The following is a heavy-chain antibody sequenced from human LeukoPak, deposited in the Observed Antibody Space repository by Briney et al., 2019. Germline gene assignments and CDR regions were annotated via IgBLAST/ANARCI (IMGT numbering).Heavy chain of an antibody. V-gene: IGHV4-39*07. CDR3: ARDGSDNWGLFDN. Sequence: PSETLSLTCSVSGGSISGTSYCWGWIRQPPGKGPEWIGSHYHTGRIYHNPSLNSRVTISVDTSKNQFSLKLSSVTDADTAVYYCARDGSDNWGLFDNWGRGTLVTVPS. D-gene: IGHD1-1*01. CDR2: HYHTGRI. CDR1: GGSISGTSYC. J-gene: IGHJ4*02.